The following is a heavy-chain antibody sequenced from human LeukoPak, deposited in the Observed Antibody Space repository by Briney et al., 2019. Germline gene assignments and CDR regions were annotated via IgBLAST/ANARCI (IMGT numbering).Heavy chain of an antibody. Sequence: GGSLRLSCAASGFTFSSYAMSWVRQAPGKGLEWVSGISGSGSSTYYADSVKGRFTISRDSSKNTLYLQMNSLRAEDTAVYYCAKSGVPAAMSWFDPWGQGTLVTVSS. D-gene: IGHD2-2*01. CDR2: ISGSGSST. CDR3: AKSGVPAAMSWFDP. V-gene: IGHV3-23*01. CDR1: GFTFSSYA. J-gene: IGHJ5*02.